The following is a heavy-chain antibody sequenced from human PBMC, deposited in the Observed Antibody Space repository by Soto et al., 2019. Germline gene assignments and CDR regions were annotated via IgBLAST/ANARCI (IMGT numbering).Heavy chain of an antibody. Sequence: PSETLSLTCSVSGVSITGSYWSWIRQPPGKTLEWIGYVYHSGTTTYNPSLKSRVSISVDTSKNQFSLNLRSMSPADTAVYYCARVGGLAARTFDYWGPGTLVTVSS. D-gene: IGHD6-6*01. CDR3: ARVGGLAARTFDY. J-gene: IGHJ4*02. CDR1: GVSITGSY. CDR2: VYHSGTT. V-gene: IGHV4-59*01.